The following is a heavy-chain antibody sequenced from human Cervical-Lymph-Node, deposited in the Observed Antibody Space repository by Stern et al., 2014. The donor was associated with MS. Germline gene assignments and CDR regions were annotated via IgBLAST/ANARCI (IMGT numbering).Heavy chain of an antibody. CDR3: ARDDGDFDWTPVSRFDY. J-gene: IGHJ4*02. CDR2: INAGNVNT. CDR1: GYTFTSYV. Sequence: QVQLVQSGAEVQKPWASVKVSCTASGYTFTSYVLHWVRQAPGQRLEWMGWINAGNVNTKYAHKFQGRLTFSRDTSASKAYREMSRLRSEYTAVFYCARDDGDFDWTPVSRFDYWGLGTQVTVSS. V-gene: IGHV1-3*01. D-gene: IGHD4-17*01.